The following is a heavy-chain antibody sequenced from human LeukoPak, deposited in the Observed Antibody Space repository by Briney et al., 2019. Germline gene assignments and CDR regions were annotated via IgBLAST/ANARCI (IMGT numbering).Heavy chain of an antibody. J-gene: IGHJ3*02. CDR2: IYTSGTI. CDR1: GGSISNYY. Sequence: SETLSLTCTASGGSISNYYWSWIRQPAGKGLEWIGRIYTSGTINYNPSLKSRVTMSLDTSKNQFSLNVSSVTAADTAVYYCARDTYYDILTGYDYLDAFDIWGQGTMVTISS. CDR3: ARDTYYDILTGYDYLDAFDI. D-gene: IGHD3-9*01. V-gene: IGHV4-4*07.